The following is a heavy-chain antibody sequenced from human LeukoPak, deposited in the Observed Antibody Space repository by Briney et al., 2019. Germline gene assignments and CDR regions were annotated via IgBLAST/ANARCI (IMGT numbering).Heavy chain of an antibody. D-gene: IGHD6-13*01. CDR1: GFAFSDYS. CDR2: TRGSGSGMGSGN. V-gene: IGHV3-21*05. Sequence: GGSLRLSCAASGFAFSDYSMNWVRQAPGKGLEWVANTRGSGSGMGSGNYYAGSVKGRFTISRDNAKNSLYLHMNSLRAEDTAFYYCARDDSWGFDYWGQGALVTVSS. CDR3: ARDDSWGFDY. J-gene: IGHJ4*02.